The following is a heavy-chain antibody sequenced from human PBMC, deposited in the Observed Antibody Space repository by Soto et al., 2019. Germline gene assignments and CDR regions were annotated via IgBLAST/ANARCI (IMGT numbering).Heavy chain of an antibody. D-gene: IGHD2-2*01. CDR1: GYTFTNYG. V-gene: IGHV1-18*01. J-gene: IGHJ5*02. Sequence: QVQLVQSGAEVRKPGASLIVSCKASGYTFTNYGITWVRQAPGQGLEWMGWISAYNGDTSYPQKIQGRVTMTTDTSTRTAYRELRSLRPDDTAVYYCARGGVDCRGSNCPYSWFDPWGQLTLVTVSS. CDR3: ARGGVDCRGSNCPYSWFDP. CDR2: ISAYNGDT.